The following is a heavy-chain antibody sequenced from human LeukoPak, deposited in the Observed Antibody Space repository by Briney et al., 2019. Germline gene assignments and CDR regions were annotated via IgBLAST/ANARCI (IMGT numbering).Heavy chain of an antibody. V-gene: IGHV3-74*01. CDR2: IRSDGSST. CDR3: ASGLVGGSFEY. D-gene: IGHD3-10*01. J-gene: IGHJ4*02. CDR1: GFTFSSYW. Sequence: PGGSLRLSCAASGFTFSSYWMHWVRQAPGKGPVWVARIRSDGSSTDYADSVKGRFTISRDNAKNTLYLQMNSLRAEDTAVYFCASGLVGGSFEYWGQGTLVTVFS.